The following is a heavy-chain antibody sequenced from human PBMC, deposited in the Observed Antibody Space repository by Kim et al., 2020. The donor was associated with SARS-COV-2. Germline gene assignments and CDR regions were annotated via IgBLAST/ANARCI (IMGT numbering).Heavy chain of an antibody. J-gene: IGHJ6*02. CDR1: GGTFSSYA. D-gene: IGHD5-12*01. Sequence: SVKVSCKASGGTFSSYAISWVRQAPGQGLEWMGGIIPIFGTANYAQKFQGRVTITADESTSTAYMELSSLRSEDTAVYYCARDPVDIVATITDYYYYYGMDVWGQGTTVTVSS. V-gene: IGHV1-69*13. CDR2: IIPIFGTA. CDR3: ARDPVDIVATITDYYYYYGMDV.